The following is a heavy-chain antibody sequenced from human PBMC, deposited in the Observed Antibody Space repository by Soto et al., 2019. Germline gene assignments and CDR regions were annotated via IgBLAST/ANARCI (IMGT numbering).Heavy chain of an antibody. J-gene: IGHJ5*02. V-gene: IGHV4-59*08. D-gene: IGHD4-17*01. CDR3: ARHYGAFDP. Sequence: SETLSLTCTVSGGSIGSYYWGWIRQPPGKGLEWIGTIYYSGSTNSNSSLKSRVTISVDTSKNQFSLKLSSVTAADTAIYYCARHYGAFDPWGQGTLVTSPQ. CDR1: GGSIGSYY. CDR2: IYYSGST.